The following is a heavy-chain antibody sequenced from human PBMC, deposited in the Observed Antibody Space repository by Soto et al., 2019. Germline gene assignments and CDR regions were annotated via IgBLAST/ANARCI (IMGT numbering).Heavy chain of an antibody. Sequence: PSVTLPLTCNVSGGSISSGDYYWRWIRQPPGKGLEWIGYIYHSGSTYYNPSLKSRVTISVDRSKNQFSLKLSSVTAADTAVYYCARAMTTVTTIDYWGQGTLVTVSS. CDR3: ARAMTTVTTIDY. CDR1: GGSISSGDYY. D-gene: IGHD4-17*01. J-gene: IGHJ4*02. V-gene: IGHV4-30-2*01. CDR2: IYHSGST.